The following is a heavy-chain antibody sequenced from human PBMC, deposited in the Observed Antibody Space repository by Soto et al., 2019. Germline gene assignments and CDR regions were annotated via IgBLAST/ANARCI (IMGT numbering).Heavy chain of an antibody. CDR1: GYTFTSYA. CDR2: INAGNGNT. J-gene: IGHJ4*02. Sequence: ASVRVSCKASGYTFTSYAMHWVRQAPGQRLEWMGWINAGNGNTKYSQKFQGRVTITRDTSASTAYMELSSLRSEDTAVYYCARDLLRYFDWPQTDYWGQGTLLTVSS. D-gene: IGHD3-9*01. CDR3: ARDLLRYFDWPQTDY. V-gene: IGHV1-3*01.